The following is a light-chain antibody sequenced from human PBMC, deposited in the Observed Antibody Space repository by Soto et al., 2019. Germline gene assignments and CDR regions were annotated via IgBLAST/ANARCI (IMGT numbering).Light chain of an antibody. CDR2: DAS. Sequence: DIQMTQSPSTLSASVVDRVTITCRASQSISSWLAWYQQKPGRAPKLLIYDASRLESGVPSRFSGRGSGTEFTLTISSLQPDDFATYYRQQYNSYSFGGGTKVDIK. CDR3: QQYNSYS. J-gene: IGKJ4*01. V-gene: IGKV1-5*01. CDR1: QSISSW.